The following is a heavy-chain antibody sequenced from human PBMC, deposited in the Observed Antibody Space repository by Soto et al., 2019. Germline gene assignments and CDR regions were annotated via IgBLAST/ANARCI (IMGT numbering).Heavy chain of an antibody. D-gene: IGHD3-22*01. CDR1: GFTFSSYA. CDR3: ARSHDSSSYYPY. J-gene: IGHJ4*02. CDR2: ISYDGTNE. V-gene: IGHV3-30-3*01. Sequence: QVQLVESGGGVVQPGRSLRLSCAASGFTFSSYAMHWVRQAPGKGLEWVAVISYDGTNEDYADSVKGRFTIYRDNSKNTLYLQMNSLRADDTAVYYCARSHDSSSYYPYWGQGTLVTVSS.